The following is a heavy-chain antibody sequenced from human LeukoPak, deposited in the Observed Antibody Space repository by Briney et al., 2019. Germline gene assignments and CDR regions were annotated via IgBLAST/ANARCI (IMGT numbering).Heavy chain of an antibody. CDR3: ARGRYYYDSSGVDAFSV. CDR2: ITSSGSTV. CDR1: GFIFSDYY. Sequence: KPGGSLRLSCAASGFIFSDYYMAWIRQAPGKGLEWLSCITSSGSTVYYADSVKGRFTISRDNAKKSLYMQMNSLRAEDTAVYFCARGRYYYDSSGVDAFSVWGQGTMVAVSS. D-gene: IGHD3-22*01. J-gene: IGHJ3*01. V-gene: IGHV3-11*01.